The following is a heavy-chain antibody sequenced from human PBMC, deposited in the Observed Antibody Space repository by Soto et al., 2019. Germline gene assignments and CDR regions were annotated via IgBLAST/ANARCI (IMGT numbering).Heavy chain of an antibody. V-gene: IGHV3-30*18. D-gene: IGHD3-22*01. CDR3: AKDTYYYDRSGYYTYDH. CDR1: GFTFSSYG. Sequence: GGALRLSCAASGFTFSSYGVHWVRQAPGKGLEWVASVSYDGSNKHYADSVKGRFTISRDNSRNTLDLQMNSLRAEDTAVYYCAKDTYYYDRSGYYTYDHWGQGT. CDR2: VSYDGSNK. J-gene: IGHJ4*02.